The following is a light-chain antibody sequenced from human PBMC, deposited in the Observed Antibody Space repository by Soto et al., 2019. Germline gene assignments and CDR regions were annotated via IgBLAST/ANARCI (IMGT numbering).Light chain of an antibody. Sequence: EIMMTQSPATLSVSPGERATLSCRASQSVSSNLAWYQQKPGQAPRLLIYDTSNRATGIPARFSGSGSGTDFTLTISGLQPDDFAVYFCQQRSNWPFTFGPGTTVDFK. CDR2: DTS. V-gene: IGKV3-11*01. J-gene: IGKJ3*01. CDR3: QQRSNWPFT. CDR1: QSVSSN.